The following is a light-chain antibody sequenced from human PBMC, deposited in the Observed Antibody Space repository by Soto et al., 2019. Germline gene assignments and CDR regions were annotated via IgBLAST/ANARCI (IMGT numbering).Light chain of an antibody. Sequence: LTQPHSVSESPGKTVTISCTRSSGSIASNYVQWYQQSPGSAPTTVIYEDNQRPSGVPDRFSGSIDSSSNSASLTSSGLKTEDEADYYCQSYDSSTVVFGGGTKLTVL. V-gene: IGLV6-57*04. J-gene: IGLJ2*01. CDR2: EDN. CDR1: SGSIASNY. CDR3: QSYDSSTVV.